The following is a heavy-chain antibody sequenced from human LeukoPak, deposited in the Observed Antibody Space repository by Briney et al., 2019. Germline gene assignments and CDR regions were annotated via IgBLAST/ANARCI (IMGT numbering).Heavy chain of an antibody. CDR2: INPKSGDA. J-gene: IGHJ4*02. CDR3: AREYILTGYYGDY. Sequence: ASVKVSCKASGYTFTGYYMHWVRQAPGQGLEWMGWINPKSGDANYAQKFQGRVTMTWDTSISTAYMELSRLSSDDTAVYYCAREYILTGYYGDYWGQGTLVTVSS. V-gene: IGHV1-2*02. D-gene: IGHD3-9*01. CDR1: GYTFTGYY.